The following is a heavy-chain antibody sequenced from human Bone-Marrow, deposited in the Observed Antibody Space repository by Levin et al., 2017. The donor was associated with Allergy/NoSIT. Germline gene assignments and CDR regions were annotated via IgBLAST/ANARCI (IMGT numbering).Heavy chain of an antibody. V-gene: IGHV2-5*02. CDR2: IYWDDDK. Sequence: ASGPTLVKPPQTLTLTCTFSGFLLSPSGVGVDWIRPSPGKALEWLALIYWDDDKRYSPSLKTRLTITKDISKNLVVLNMTNMDPLDTATYYCAHSSGSNLPTRSWLDPWGQGILVTVSS. J-gene: IGHJ5*02. CDR3: AHSSGSNLPTRSWLDP. D-gene: IGHD1-26*01. CDR1: GFLLSPSGVG.